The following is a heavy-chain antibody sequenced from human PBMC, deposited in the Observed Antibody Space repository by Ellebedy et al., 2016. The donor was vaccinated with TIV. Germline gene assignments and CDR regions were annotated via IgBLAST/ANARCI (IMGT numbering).Heavy chain of an antibody. V-gene: IGHV1-46*01. Sequence: AASVKVSCKASGYTFTSYYIHWVRQAPGQGLEWMGVINPSGGSTSYAQKLQGRVTMTRDTSASTAYMELSSLRSEDTAVYYCARARNYYDSRGYYQKSYGMDVWGQGTTVTVSS. J-gene: IGHJ6*02. CDR1: GYTFTSYY. CDR2: INPSGGST. CDR3: ARARNYYDSRGYYQKSYGMDV. D-gene: IGHD3-22*01.